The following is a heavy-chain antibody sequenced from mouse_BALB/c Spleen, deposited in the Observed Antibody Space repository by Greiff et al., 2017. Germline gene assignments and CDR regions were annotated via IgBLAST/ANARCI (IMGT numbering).Heavy chain of an antibody. CDR2: INPGSGGT. Sequence: QVQLQQSGAELVRPGTSVKVSCKASGYAFTNYLIEWVKQRPGQGLEWIGVINPGSGGTNYNEKFKGKATLTADKSSSTAYMQLSSLTSDDSAVYFCARREYWAMDYWGQGTSVTVSS. J-gene: IGHJ4*01. CDR1: GYAFTNYL. CDR3: ARREYWAMDY. D-gene: IGHD5-1*01. V-gene: IGHV1-54*01.